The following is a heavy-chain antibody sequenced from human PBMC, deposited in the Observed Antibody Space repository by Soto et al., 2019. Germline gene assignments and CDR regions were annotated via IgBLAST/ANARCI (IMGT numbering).Heavy chain of an antibody. D-gene: IGHD2-15*01. Sequence: QVHLVESGGGVVQPGRSLRLSCAASGFIFSDYAFHWVRQAPGKGLEWVAVISYDGNKNHYADSVKGRLTISRDNSKNTVYLQMNGLRPEDTSLYYCVRDQGDGYSVELVPGDSWGQGTLVTVSS. J-gene: IGHJ4*02. V-gene: IGHV3-30-3*01. CDR3: VRDQGDGYSVELVPGDS. CDR2: ISYDGNKN. CDR1: GFIFSDYA.